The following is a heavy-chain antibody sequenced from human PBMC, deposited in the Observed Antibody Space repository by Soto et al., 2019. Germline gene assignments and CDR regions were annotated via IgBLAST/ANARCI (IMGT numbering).Heavy chain of an antibody. CDR1: GFTFSSYG. D-gene: IGHD2-8*01. J-gene: IGHJ4*02. Sequence: GGSLRLSCAASGFTFSSYGMHWVRQAPGTGLEWVAVISYDGSNKYYADSVKGRFTTSRDNSKNTLYLQMSGLRAEDTAVYYWAKEGVYCTNGVCYTVPADYWGQGT. V-gene: IGHV3-30*18. CDR2: ISYDGSNK. CDR3: AKEGVYCTNGVCYTVPADY.